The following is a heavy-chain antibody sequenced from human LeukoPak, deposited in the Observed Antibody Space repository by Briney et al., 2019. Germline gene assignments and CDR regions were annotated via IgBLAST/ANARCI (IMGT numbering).Heavy chain of an antibody. Sequence: ASVKVSCKVSEFVLTEVSLHWVRQAPGKGLEWMASLDRETDETIYAQNFQGRVTMTEDTSTDTAYMEVRRLTSEDTALYFCITDHYNNHGHFDFWGQGTLLNVAS. D-gene: IGHD4-11*01. J-gene: IGHJ4*02. CDR1: EFVLTEVS. CDR3: ITDHYNNHGHFDF. V-gene: IGHV1-24*01. CDR2: LDRETDET.